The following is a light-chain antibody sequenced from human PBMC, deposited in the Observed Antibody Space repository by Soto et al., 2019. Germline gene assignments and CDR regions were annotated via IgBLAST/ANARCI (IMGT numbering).Light chain of an antibody. J-gene: IGLJ2*01. CDR1: SSDVGGYNY. V-gene: IGLV2-8*01. CDR2: EVS. Sequence: QSALTQPPSASGSPGQSVTISCTGSSSDVGGYNYVSWYQQHQGKAPKLMIYEVSKRPSGVPDRPSGSKSGNTASLTVSGLQAEDEADYYCSSYGGSNTVVFGGGTKLTVL. CDR3: SSYGGSNTVV.